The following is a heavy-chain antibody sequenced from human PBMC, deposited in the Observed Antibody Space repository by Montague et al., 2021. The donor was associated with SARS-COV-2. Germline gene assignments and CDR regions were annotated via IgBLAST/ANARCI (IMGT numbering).Heavy chain of an antibody. J-gene: IGHJ5*02. V-gene: IGHV4-30-4*08. CDR3: ARDHSS. D-gene: IGHD2-21*01. CDR1: GGSISSRNDY. Sequence: TLSLTCTVSGGSISSRNDYWTWIRQPAGKGLEWIGYIHYSGTTYYNPSLKSRVTISVDTSKNQFSLKLRSVTAADTAVFYCARDHSSWGQGTLVTVSS. CDR2: IHYSGTT.